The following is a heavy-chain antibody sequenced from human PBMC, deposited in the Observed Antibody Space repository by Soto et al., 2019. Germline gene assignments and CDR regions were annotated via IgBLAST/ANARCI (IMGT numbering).Heavy chain of an antibody. CDR1: GYIFTSYG. Sequence: QVQLLQSGAEVKKPGASVKVSCKTSGYIFTSYGISWVRQAPGQGLEWMGWISGYKGNTKEAQGFQGRVTLTTDTATTTAYMELRSLTSDDTAVYYFARDAPYYYDISAYSPPGYWGQGTLVTVSS. CDR3: ARDAPYYYDISAYSPPGY. CDR2: ISGYKGNT. J-gene: IGHJ4*02. V-gene: IGHV1-18*01. D-gene: IGHD3-22*01.